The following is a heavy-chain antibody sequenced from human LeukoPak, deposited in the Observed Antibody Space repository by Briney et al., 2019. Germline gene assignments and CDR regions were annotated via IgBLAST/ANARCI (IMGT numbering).Heavy chain of an antibody. J-gene: IGHJ4*02. V-gene: IGHV1-2*02. Sequence: GASVKVSCKASGYTFTGYYMHWVRQAPGQGLEWMGWINPNSGGTNYAQKFQGRVTMTRDTSISTAYMELSRLRSDDTAVYYCARDMTDYDFWSGSLHWGQGTQVTVSS. D-gene: IGHD3-3*01. CDR1: GYTFTGYY. CDR2: INPNSGGT. CDR3: ARDMTDYDFWSGSLH.